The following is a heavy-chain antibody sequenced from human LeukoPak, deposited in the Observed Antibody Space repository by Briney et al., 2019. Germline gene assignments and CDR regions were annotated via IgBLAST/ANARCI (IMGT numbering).Heavy chain of an antibody. J-gene: IGHJ4*02. CDR3: ARGWYNSGYYCDY. Sequence: PGGSLRLSCAASGFTFSKYELNWVRQAPGKGLEWVSYISGSGSTIYYADSVKGRFTISRDNAKNSLYLQMNSLRAEDTAVYYCARGWYNSGYYCDYWGQGTLVTVSS. CDR1: GFTFSKYE. D-gene: IGHD6-19*01. CDR2: ISGSGSTI. V-gene: IGHV3-48*03.